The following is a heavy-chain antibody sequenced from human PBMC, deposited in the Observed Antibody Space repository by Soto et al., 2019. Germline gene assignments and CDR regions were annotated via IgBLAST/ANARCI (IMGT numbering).Heavy chain of an antibody. Sequence: GGSLRLSCAASGFTFSSYWMSWVRQAPGKGLEWVANIKQDGSEKYYVDSVKGRFTISRDNAKNSLYLQMNSLRAEDTAVYYCARAWGASSSWYSSYYYGMDVWGQGTTGTVS. V-gene: IGHV3-7*01. CDR3: ARAWGASSSWYSSYYYGMDV. CDR1: GFTFSSYW. D-gene: IGHD6-13*01. CDR2: IKQDGSEK. J-gene: IGHJ6*02.